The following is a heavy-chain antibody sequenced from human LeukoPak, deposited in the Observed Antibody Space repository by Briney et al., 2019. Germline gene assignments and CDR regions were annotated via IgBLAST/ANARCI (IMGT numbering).Heavy chain of an antibody. CDR2: IYYSGST. V-gene: IGHV4-59*12. D-gene: IGHD5-18*01. J-gene: IGHJ4*02. CDR3: AREAGYSYGYDDHYYFDY. Sequence: PSETLSLTCTVSGGSISSYYWSWIRQPPGKGLEWIGYIYYSGSTNYNPSLKSRVTMSVDTSKNQFSLKLSSVTAADTAVYYCAREAGYSYGYDDHYYFDYWGQGTLVTVSS. CDR1: GGSISSYY.